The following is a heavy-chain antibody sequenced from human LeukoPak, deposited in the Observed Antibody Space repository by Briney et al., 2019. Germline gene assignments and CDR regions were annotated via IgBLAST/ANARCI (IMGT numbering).Heavy chain of an antibody. CDR3: AKASGYDFYYYGMDV. J-gene: IGHJ6*02. Sequence: GGSLRLSCAASGFTFSSYAMSWVRQAPGKGLEWVSAISGSGGSTYYADSVKGRFTISRDNSKNTLYLRMNSLRAEDTAVYYCAKASGYDFYYYGMDVWGQGTTVTVSS. V-gene: IGHV3-23*01. CDR1: GFTFSSYA. CDR2: ISGSGGST. D-gene: IGHD5-12*01.